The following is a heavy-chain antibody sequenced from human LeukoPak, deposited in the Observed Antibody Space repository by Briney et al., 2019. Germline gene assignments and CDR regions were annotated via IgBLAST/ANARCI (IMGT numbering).Heavy chain of an antibody. D-gene: IGHD5/OR15-5a*01. J-gene: IGHJ1*01. CDR2: MNPNSGNT. V-gene: IGHV1-8*01. Sequence: ASVMLSCKASGYTFSSEGMNWLGQAAALGLEWMGWMNPNSGNTGYAQKFQGRVTMTRNTSISTAYMELSSLRSEDTAVYYCARGRSKYFQHWGQGALVSVSS. CDR3: ARGRSKYFQH. CDR1: GYTFSSEG.